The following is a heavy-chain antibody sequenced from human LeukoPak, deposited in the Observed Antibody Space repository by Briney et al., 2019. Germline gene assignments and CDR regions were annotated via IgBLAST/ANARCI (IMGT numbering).Heavy chain of an antibody. V-gene: IGHV3-23*01. J-gene: IGHJ4*02. D-gene: IGHD6-13*01. CDR3: AKVYSSSWYYFDY. CDR1: GFTFSSYG. CDR2: ISGSGGST. Sequence: AGGSLRLSCAASGFTFSSYGMSWVRQAPGKGLEWVSAISGSGGSTYYADSVKGRFTISRDNSKNTLYLQMNSLRAEDTAVYYCAKVYSSSWYYFDYWGQGTLVTVSS.